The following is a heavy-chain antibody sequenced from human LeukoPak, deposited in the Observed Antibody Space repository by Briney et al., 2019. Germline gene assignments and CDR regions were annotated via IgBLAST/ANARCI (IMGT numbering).Heavy chain of an antibody. CDR2: IKQDGSEK. J-gene: IGHJ2*01. V-gene: IGHV3-7*01. CDR3: AREGYSSGWYGPYWYFDL. D-gene: IGHD6-19*01. CDR1: GFTFSGYW. Sequence: PGGSLKLSCAASGFTFSGYWMSWVRQAPGKGLEWVANIKQDGSEKYYVDSVKGRFTISRDNAKNSLYLQMNSLRAEDTAVYYCAREGYSSGWYGPYWYFDLWGRGTLVTVSS.